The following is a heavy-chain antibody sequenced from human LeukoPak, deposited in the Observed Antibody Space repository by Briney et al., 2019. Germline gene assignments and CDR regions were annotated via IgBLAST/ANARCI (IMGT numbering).Heavy chain of an antibody. CDR3: AKPGFNYGDAFDI. V-gene: IGHV3-23*01. J-gene: IGHJ3*02. CDR2: VSGSGGTT. D-gene: IGHD5-18*01. CDR1: GFPFSSYA. Sequence: PGGSLRLSCAASGFPFSSYAMFWVRQAPGKGLEWVSAVSGSGGTTYHADSVKGRFTISRDNSKNALYLQMTGLRAADTAIYYCAKPGFNYGDAFDIWGQGTVVIVSS.